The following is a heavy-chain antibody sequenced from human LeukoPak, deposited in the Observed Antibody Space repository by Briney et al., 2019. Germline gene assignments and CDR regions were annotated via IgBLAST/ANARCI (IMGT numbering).Heavy chain of an antibody. CDR3: ARGLGVTNYYYYGMDV. CDR2: INPNSGGT. D-gene: IGHD4-11*01. Sequence: GASVKVSCKASGYTFTGYYMHWVRQAPGQGLEWMGWINPNSGGTDYAQKFQGRVTMTRDTSISTAYMELSRLRSDDTAVYYCARGLGVTNYYYYGMDVWGQGTTVTVSS. V-gene: IGHV1-2*02. J-gene: IGHJ6*02. CDR1: GYTFTGYY.